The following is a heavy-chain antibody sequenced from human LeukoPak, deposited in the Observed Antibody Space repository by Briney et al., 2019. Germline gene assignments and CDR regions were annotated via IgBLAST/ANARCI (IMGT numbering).Heavy chain of an antibody. CDR3: XKQVAXAXXCDY. J-gene: IGHJ4*02. CDR2: ISYDXSNK. D-gene: IGHD5-12*01. Sequence: GRSLRLSCAASGFTFSSYGMHWVRQAPGKGLEWVAVISYDXSNKYYADSVKGRFTISRDNSKNTLYLQMNSLRAEDTAVYYXXKQVAXAXXCDYWGQGTLVTVSS. V-gene: IGHV3-30*03. CDR1: GFTFSSYG.